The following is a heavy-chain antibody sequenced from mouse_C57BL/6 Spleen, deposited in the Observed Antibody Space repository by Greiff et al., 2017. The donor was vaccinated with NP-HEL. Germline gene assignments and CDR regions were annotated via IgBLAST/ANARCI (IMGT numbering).Heavy chain of an antibody. CDR3: ARKRDYYGSQFYYYAMDY. D-gene: IGHD1-1*01. CDR1: GYTFTGYW. V-gene: IGHV1-9*01. Sequence: VQLQQSGAELMKPGASVKLSCKATGYTFTGYWIEWVKQRPGHGLEWIGEILPGSGSTNYNEKFKGKATFTADTSSNTAYMQLSSLTTEDSAIYYCARKRDYYGSQFYYYAMDYWGQGTSVTVSS. J-gene: IGHJ4*01. CDR2: ILPGSGST.